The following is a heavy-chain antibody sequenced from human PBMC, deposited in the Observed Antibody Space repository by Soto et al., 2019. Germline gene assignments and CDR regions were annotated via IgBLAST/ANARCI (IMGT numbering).Heavy chain of an antibody. D-gene: IGHD1-1*01. CDR2: MSPSSGAT. V-gene: IGHV1-8*01. J-gene: IGHJ6*02. Sequence: QVQLGQSGAEVTKPGASVKVSCKASGYTFTSYDINWVRQATGQGLEWMGWMSPSSGATGYAQKFQGRVTMTRDTSISTVYMELSNLRSEDTAIYYCARGVDAGVDVWGQGSTVTVSS. CDR1: GYTFTSYD. CDR3: ARGVDAGVDV.